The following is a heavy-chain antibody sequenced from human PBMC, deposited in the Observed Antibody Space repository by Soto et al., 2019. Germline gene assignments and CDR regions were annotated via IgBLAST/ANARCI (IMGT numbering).Heavy chain of an antibody. J-gene: IGHJ4*02. V-gene: IGHV2-5*02. CDR1: GFSLSSPAVG. CDR2: IYWDDDK. CDR3: APGSGCLSDY. Sequence: QITLRESGPTLVKPTQTLTLTCNFSGFSLSSPAVGVNWIRQPPGKAPEWLALIYWDDDKRYNPSLKSRLTITKDTSKNRVVLTMTNMDPVDTATYYWAPGSGCLSDYWGQGTLVTVSS. D-gene: IGHD6-25*01.